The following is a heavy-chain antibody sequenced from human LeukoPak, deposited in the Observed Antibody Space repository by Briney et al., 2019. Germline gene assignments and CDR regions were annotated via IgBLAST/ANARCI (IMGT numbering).Heavy chain of an antibody. CDR2: MSATGDSI. CDR3: ARDDGGRHTSSLDY. D-gene: IGHD6-6*01. V-gene: IGHV3-48*03. Sequence: PGGSLRLSCAASGFTFSTYEMHWVRQAPGKGLEWVSYMSATGDSIYYADSVKGRFPISRDNAKTSLYLQMDSLRAEDTAVYYCARDDGGRHTSSLDYWGQGTLVAVSS. J-gene: IGHJ4*02. CDR1: GFTFSTYE.